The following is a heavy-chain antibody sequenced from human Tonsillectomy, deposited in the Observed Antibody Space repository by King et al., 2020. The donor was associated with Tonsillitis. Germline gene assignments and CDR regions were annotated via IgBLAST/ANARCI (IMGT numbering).Heavy chain of an antibody. J-gene: IGHJ4*02. D-gene: IGHD3-22*01. Sequence: VQLQQWGAGLLKPSETLSLTCAVYGGSFSGYYWSWIRQPPGKGLEWIGKINHSGSTSYNPSLKSRVTISVDTSKNQFSLKLSSVTAADRAVYYCAREEGGYYDSSGYRLDYWGQGTLVTVSS. CDR3: AREEGGYYDSSGYRLDY. CDR1: GGSFSGYY. V-gene: IGHV4-34*01. CDR2: INHSGST.